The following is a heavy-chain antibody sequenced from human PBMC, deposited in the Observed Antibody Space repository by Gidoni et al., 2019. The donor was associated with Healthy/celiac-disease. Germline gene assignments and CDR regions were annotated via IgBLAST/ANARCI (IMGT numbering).Heavy chain of an antibody. J-gene: IGHJ4*02. CDR3: ARVSSDFDFDY. D-gene: IGHD6-6*01. CDR2: FYSRGST. CDR1: GFTVSSNY. V-gene: IGHV3-53*02. Sequence: EVQLVETGGGLSQPGGSLRLSCAATGFTVSSNYMSWVLQAPGTGVEWVFVFYSRGSTSYADSVKFRFTISRDNSTTTLYLHMNRLRAEYTAVYYCARVSSDFDFDYWGQGTLVTVSS.